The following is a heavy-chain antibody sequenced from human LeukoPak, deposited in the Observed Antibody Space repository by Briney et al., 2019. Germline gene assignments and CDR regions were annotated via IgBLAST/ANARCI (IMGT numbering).Heavy chain of an antibody. V-gene: IGHV3-53*01. CDR2: IYSGGST. J-gene: IGHJ5*02. Sequence: GGSLRLSCAASGFTVSSNYMSWVRQAPGKGLEWVSVIYSGGSTYYADSVKGRFTISRDNSKNTLYLQMNSLRAEDTAVYHCARTYYDFWSGHGVRFDPWGQGTLVTVSS. D-gene: IGHD3-3*01. CDR3: ARTYYDFWSGHGVRFDP. CDR1: GFTVSSNY.